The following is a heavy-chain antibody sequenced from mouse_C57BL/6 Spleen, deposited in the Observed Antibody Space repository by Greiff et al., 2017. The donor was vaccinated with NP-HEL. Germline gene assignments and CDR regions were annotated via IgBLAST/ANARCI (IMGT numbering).Heavy chain of an antibody. CDR2: IYPGDGDT. V-gene: IGHV1-82*01. CDR3: ARSARGWFAY. J-gene: IGHJ3*01. Sequence: LQESGPELVKPGASVKISCKASGYAFSSSWMNWVKQRPGKGLEWIGRIYPGDGDTNYNGKFKGKATLTADKSSSTAYMQLSSLTSEDSAVYFCARSARGWFAYWGQGTLVTVSA. CDR1: GYAFSSSW.